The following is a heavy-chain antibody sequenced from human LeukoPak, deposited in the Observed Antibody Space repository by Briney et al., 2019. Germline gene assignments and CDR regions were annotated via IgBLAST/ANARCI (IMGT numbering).Heavy chain of an antibody. V-gene: IGHV3-53*01. J-gene: IGHJ4*02. Sequence: GGSLRLSCAASGFTVSSNYMSWVRQAPGKGLEWVSLIYSGDSTYYADSVKGRFTISRDHSKNTLYLQMNSLRAEDTAVYYCARTSMIRGVNFFDYWGQGTLVTVSS. CDR1: GFTVSSNY. CDR3: ARTSMIRGVNFFDY. D-gene: IGHD3-10*01. CDR2: IYSGDST.